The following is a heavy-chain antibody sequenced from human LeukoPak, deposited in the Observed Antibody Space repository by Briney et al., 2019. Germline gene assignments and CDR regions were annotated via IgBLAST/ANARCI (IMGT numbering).Heavy chain of an antibody. CDR1: GFTVSSYA. Sequence: GGSLRLSCAASGFTVSSYAMHWVRQAPGKGLEWVAVISYDGSNKYYADSVKGRFTISRDNSKNTLYLQMNSLRAEDTAVYYCARDPPGGSWYDYWGQGTLVTVSS. V-gene: IGHV3-30-3*01. CDR2: ISYDGSNK. J-gene: IGHJ4*02. CDR3: ARDPPGGSWYDY. D-gene: IGHD6-13*01.